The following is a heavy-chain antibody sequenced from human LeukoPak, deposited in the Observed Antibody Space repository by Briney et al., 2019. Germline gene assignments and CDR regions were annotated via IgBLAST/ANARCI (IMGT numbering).Heavy chain of an antibody. V-gene: IGHV3-21*01. Sequence: GGSLRLSCAASGFTFSSYSMNWVRQAPGKGLEWVSSISGSSSYIYYADSVKGRFTISRDNAKNSLYLQMNSLRAEDTAVYYCARDILAEYGMDVWGQGTTVTVSS. CDR2: ISGSSSYI. J-gene: IGHJ6*02. D-gene: IGHD3-9*01. CDR1: GFTFSSYS. CDR3: ARDILAEYGMDV.